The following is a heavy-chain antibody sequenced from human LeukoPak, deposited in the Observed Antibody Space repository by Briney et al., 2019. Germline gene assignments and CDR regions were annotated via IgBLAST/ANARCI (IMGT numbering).Heavy chain of an antibody. CDR2: MYYTGTT. Sequence: SETLSLTCTVSGGSMNSHYWSWIRQPPGKGLEWIGYMYYTGTTNYNPSLKSRVTISIDASKNQFSLKLSSVTAADTAVYYCSSGGPVTYVGGDYWGQGTLVTVSS. CDR1: GGSMNSHY. J-gene: IGHJ4*02. CDR3: SSGGPVTYVGGDY. D-gene: IGHD4-17*01. V-gene: IGHV4-59*11.